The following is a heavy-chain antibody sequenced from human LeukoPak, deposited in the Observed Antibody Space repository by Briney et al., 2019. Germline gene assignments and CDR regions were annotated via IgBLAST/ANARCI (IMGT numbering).Heavy chain of an antibody. V-gene: IGHV4-59*01. J-gene: IGHJ5*02. CDR2: IYYSGST. Sequence: PSETLSLTCAVYGGSFSGYYWSWIRQPPGKGLEWIGYIYYSGSTNYNPSLKSRVTISVDTSKNQFSLKLSSVTAADTAVYYCAREVVAVAGNWFDPWGQGTLVTVSS. D-gene: IGHD6-19*01. CDR3: AREVVAVAGNWFDP. CDR1: GGSFSGYY.